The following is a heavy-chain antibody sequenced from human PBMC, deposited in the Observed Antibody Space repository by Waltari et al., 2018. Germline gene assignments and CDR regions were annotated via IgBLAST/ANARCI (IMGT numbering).Heavy chain of an antibody. D-gene: IGHD5-12*01. CDR2: IIPIFGTA. CDR3: ARSVVEMATIYYFDY. J-gene: IGHJ4*02. Sequence: VKLVQSGAEVKKPGSSVKVTCKASGGTFSSYANSWVRQAPGQGLEWMGGIIPIFGTANYAQKFQGRVTITADESTSTAYMELSSLRSEDTAVYYCARSVVEMATIYYFDYWGQGTLVTVSS. V-gene: IGHV1-69*13. CDR1: GGTFSSYA.